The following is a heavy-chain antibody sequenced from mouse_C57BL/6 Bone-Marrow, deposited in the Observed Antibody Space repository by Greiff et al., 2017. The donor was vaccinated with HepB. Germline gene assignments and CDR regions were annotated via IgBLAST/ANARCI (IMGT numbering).Heavy chain of an antibody. J-gene: IGHJ2*01. CDR2: IDPSDSYT. Sequence: QVQLQQPGAELVMPGASVKLSCKASGYTFTSYWMHWVKQRPGQGLEWIGEIDPSDSYTNYNQKFKGKSTLTVDKSSSTAYMQLSSLTSEDSAVYYCARSTPWYYFDYWGQGTTLTVSS. V-gene: IGHV1-69*01. CDR3: ARSTPWYYFDY. CDR1: GYTFTSYW.